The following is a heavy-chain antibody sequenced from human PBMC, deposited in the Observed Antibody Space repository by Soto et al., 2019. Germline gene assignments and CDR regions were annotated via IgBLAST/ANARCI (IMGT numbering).Heavy chain of an antibody. V-gene: IGHV3-23*01. CDR2: ISGSGGST. D-gene: IGHD3-3*01. Sequence: PGGSLRLSCAASGFTFSSYAMSWVRQAPGKGLEWVSAISGSGGSTYYADSVKGRFTISRDNSKNTLYLQMNSLRAEDTAVYYCAKVEANNYYYYYMDVWGKGTTVTVSS. CDR3: AKVEANNYYYYYMDV. J-gene: IGHJ6*03. CDR1: GFTFSSYA.